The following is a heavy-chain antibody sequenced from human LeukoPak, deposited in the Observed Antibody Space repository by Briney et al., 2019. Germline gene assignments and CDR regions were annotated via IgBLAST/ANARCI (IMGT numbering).Heavy chain of an antibody. J-gene: IGHJ4*02. CDR3: ARRGIAVADDY. D-gene: IGHD6-19*01. V-gene: IGHV5-51*01. CDR1: GYSFSTYW. CDR2: IYPGDSDT. Sequence: GESLKISCKVTGYSFSTYWIGWVRQMPGKGLEWMGIIYPGDSDTRYSPSFQGQVTISADKSISTAYLQWSSLKASDTAMYYCARRGIAVADDYWGQGTLVTVSS.